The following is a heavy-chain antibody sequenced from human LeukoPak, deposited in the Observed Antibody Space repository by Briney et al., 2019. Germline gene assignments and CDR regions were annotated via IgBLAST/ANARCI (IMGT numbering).Heavy chain of an antibody. CDR3: ARRYITGWHFDY. D-gene: IGHD6-19*01. Sequence: GGSLRLSCATSGFTVSSNYMSWVRQAPGKGREWVSVIYSGGSTYYADSVKGRFTISRDNSENTLYLQMNSLRAEDTAVYYCARRYITGWHFDYWGQGTLVTVSS. CDR2: IYSGGST. CDR1: GFTVSSNY. J-gene: IGHJ4*02. V-gene: IGHV3-66*01.